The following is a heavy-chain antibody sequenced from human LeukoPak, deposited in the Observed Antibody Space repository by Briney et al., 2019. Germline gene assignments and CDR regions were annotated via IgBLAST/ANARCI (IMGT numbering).Heavy chain of an antibody. CDR2: IYYSGST. CDR3: ARGDYGSGSYYPYYYYYYYMDV. J-gene: IGHJ6*03. Sequence: SETLSLTCTVSGGSISSYYWSWIRQPPGKGLEWIGYIYYSGSTNYNPSLKSRVTISVDTSKNQFSLKLSSVTAADAAVYYCARGDYGSGSYYPYYYYYYYMDVWGKGTTVTVSS. D-gene: IGHD3-10*01. CDR1: GGSISSYY. V-gene: IGHV4-59*12.